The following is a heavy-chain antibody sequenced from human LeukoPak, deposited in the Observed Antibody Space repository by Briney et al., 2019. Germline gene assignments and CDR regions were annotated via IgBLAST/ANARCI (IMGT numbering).Heavy chain of an antibody. J-gene: IGHJ4*02. CDR3: ARHRGIAVAGYIIDY. V-gene: IGHV4-59*08. CDR2: IYYSGST. Sequence: KPSETLSLTCTVSGGSISSYYWSWIRQPPGKGLEWNGYIYYSGSTNYNPSLKSRVTISVDTSKNQFSLKLSSVTAADTAVYYCARHRGIAVAGYIIDYWGQGTLVTVSS. CDR1: GGSISSYY. D-gene: IGHD6-19*01.